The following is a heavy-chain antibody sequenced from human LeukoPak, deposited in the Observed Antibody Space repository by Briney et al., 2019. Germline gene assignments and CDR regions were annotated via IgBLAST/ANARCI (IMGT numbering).Heavy chain of an antibody. CDR3: AKAFYDSSGYSYVYPFVY. J-gene: IGHJ4*02. Sequence: GGSLRLSCAASGFTFDDYAMHWVRQAPGKGLEWVSGISWNSGSIGYADSVKGRFTISRDNAKNSLYLQMNSLRAEDTALYYCAKAFYDSSGYSYVYPFVYWGQGTLVTVSS. D-gene: IGHD3-22*01. V-gene: IGHV3-9*01. CDR2: ISWNSGSI. CDR1: GFTFDDYA.